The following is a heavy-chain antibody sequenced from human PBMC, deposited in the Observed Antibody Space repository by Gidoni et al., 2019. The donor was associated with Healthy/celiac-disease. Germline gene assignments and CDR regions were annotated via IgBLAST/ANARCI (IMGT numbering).Heavy chain of an antibody. CDR3: ARDPGVPWELFSDYYGMDV. D-gene: IGHD3-10*01. CDR2: IYYSGRT. V-gene: IGHV4-30-4*01. CDR1: GSSVRSGDYS. J-gene: IGHJ6*02. Sequence: QWQLHVSGPGLTKPSPPLSLTCTVSGSSVRSGDYSWSWIRQPPGKGLEWIGYIYYSGRTYYNPSLKSRVTISVDTSKNQFSLKLSSVTAADTAVYYCARDPGVPWELFSDYYGMDVWGQGTTVTVSS.